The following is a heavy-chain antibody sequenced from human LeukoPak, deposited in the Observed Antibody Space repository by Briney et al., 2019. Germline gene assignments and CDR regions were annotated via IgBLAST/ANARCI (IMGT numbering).Heavy chain of an antibody. CDR3: ATAGTTDGAFDI. D-gene: IGHD1-1*01. J-gene: IGHJ3*02. Sequence: SVKVSCKASGFTFTSSAVQWVRQARGQRLEWIGWIVVGSGNTNYAQKFQERVTITRDMTTSTAYMELSSLRSEDTAVYYCATAGTTDGAFDIWGQGTMVTVSS. CDR1: GFTFTSSA. CDR2: IVVGSGNT. V-gene: IGHV1-58*01.